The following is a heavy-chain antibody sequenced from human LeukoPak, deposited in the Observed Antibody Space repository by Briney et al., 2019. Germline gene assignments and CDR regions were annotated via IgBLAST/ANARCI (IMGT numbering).Heavy chain of an antibody. J-gene: IGHJ4*02. Sequence: GRSLRLSCAASGFTFSDYHMTWIRQPPGKGLQWVSYISSSGSTTYYADSVKGRFTISRDNAGNSLYLQMNSLRAEDTALYYCAREKAGPADYWGQGTLVTVSS. CDR1: GFTFSDYH. CDR3: AREKAGPADY. V-gene: IGHV3-11*01. D-gene: IGHD1-14*01. CDR2: ISSSGSTT.